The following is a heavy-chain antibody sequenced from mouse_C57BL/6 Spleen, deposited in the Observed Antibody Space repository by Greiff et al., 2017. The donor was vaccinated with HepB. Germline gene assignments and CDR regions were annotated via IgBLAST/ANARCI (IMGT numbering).Heavy chain of an antibody. CDR2: ISDGGSYT. CDR3: ARDQGGYYAMDY. CDR1: GFTFSSYA. V-gene: IGHV5-4*01. Sequence: EVQGVESGGGLVKPGGSLKLSCAASGFTFSSYAMSWVRQTPEKRLEWVATISDGGSYTYYPDNVKGRFTISRDNAKNNLYLQMSHLKSEDTAMYYCARDQGGYYAMDYWGQGTSVTVSS. J-gene: IGHJ4*01.